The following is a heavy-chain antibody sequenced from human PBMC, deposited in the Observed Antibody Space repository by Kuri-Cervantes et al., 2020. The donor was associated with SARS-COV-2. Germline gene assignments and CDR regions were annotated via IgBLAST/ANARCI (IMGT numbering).Heavy chain of an antibody. CDR3: ARIGELGIPDY. CDR2: IRYDGSNQ. Sequence: GESLKISCATSGFTFSSYGMHWVRQAPGKGLEWVTFIRYDGSNQYYGDSVKGRFTISRDSSKNTLYLQMNSLRAEDTAVYYCARIGELGIPDYWGQGTLVTVSS. CDR1: GFTFSSYG. J-gene: IGHJ4*02. D-gene: IGHD7-27*01. V-gene: IGHV3-30*02.